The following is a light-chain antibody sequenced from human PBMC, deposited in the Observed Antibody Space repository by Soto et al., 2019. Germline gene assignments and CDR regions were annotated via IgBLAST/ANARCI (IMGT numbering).Light chain of an antibody. V-gene: IGLV2-11*01. CDR3: CSYAGSYTLV. CDR2: DVS. CDR1: SSDVGGYND. Sequence: QSALTQPRSVSGSPGQSVTISCSGTSSDVGGYNDVSWYQQHPCKAPKLMFYDVSRRSAGVPDLFSGSKSGNAASLTISGLQAEDEADYYCCSYAGSYTLVFGGGTQLTVL. J-gene: IGLJ2*01.